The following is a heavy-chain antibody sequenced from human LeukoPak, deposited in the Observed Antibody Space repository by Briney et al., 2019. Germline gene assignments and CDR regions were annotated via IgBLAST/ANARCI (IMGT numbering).Heavy chain of an antibody. V-gene: IGHV1-18*01. CDR3: ARGPLYDFWSGYYRTATQDAFDI. D-gene: IGHD3-3*01. CDR2: ISAYNGNT. CDR1: GYTFTSYG. J-gene: IGHJ3*02. Sequence: AAVKVSCKASGYTFTSYGLSWVRQAPGQGLEWMGWISAYNGNTNYAQKLQGRVTMTTDTSKSTAYMELRSLRSDDTAVYYCARGPLYDFWSGYYRTATQDAFDIWGQGTMVTVSS.